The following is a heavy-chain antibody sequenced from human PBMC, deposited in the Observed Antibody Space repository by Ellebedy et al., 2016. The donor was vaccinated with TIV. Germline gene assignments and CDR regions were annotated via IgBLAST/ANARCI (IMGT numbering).Heavy chain of an antibody. CDR1: GGSFASGDYF. CDR2: AHYSGGT. V-gene: IGHV4-31*03. J-gene: IGHJ4*02. D-gene: IGHD3-10*01. CDR3: ARGIYGSGSVDY. Sequence: SETLSLTCTVSGGSFASGDYFWSWVRQHPGKGLEFIGYAHYSGGTYYKPSLRSRVTISVDKSKNQFSLRLSSVTAADTAVYFCARGIYGSGSVDYWGQGTLVTVSS.